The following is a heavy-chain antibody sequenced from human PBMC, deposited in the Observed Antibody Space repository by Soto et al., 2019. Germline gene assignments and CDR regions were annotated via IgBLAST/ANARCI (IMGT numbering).Heavy chain of an antibody. CDR1: GYSFTSYW. D-gene: IGHD6-13*01. J-gene: IGHJ6*02. V-gene: IGHV5-51*01. Sequence: GESLKISCKGSGYSFTSYWIGWVRQMPGKGLEWMGIIYPGDSDTRYSPSFQGQVTISADKSISTAYLQWSSLKASDTAMYYCASHSSSAYYYYGMDVWGQGTTVTVS. CDR3: ASHSSSAYYYYGMDV. CDR2: IYPGDSDT.